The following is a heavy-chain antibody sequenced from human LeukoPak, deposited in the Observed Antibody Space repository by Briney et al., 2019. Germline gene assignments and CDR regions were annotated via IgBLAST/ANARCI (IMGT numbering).Heavy chain of an antibody. D-gene: IGHD2-8*01. CDR3: AKGKINHNGAFDA. J-gene: IGHJ3*01. Sequence: GGSVRLSCAGSGFSFGSYPMSWVRQAPGKGVGCVSRISDFVDNTYYADSVKGRFTISRDNSEKSLYLQMSSLRVEDTAVHYCAKGKINHNGAFDAWGQGTRVTVSS. CDR2: ISDFVDNT. CDR1: GFSFGSYP. V-gene: IGHV3-23*01.